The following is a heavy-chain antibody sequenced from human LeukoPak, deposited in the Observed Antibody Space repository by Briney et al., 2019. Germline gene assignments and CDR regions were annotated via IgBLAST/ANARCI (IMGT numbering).Heavy chain of an antibody. CDR1: GGSISSYY. Sequence: SETLSLTCTVSGGSISSYYWSWPRQPAGKGLEWIGRIYTSGSTNYNPSLKSRVTMSVDTSKNQFSLELTSLTAADTAVYYCADDFGDWGQGTLVTVSS. D-gene: IGHD4-17*01. V-gene: IGHV4-4*07. CDR3: ADDFGD. J-gene: IGHJ4*02. CDR2: IYTSGST.